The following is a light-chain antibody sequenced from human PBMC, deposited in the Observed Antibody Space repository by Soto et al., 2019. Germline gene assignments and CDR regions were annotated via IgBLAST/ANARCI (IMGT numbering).Light chain of an antibody. V-gene: IGLV2-23*02. J-gene: IGLJ3*02. CDR1: SSDVGSYDR. CDR3: CSSVGSPNWV. CDR2: VVN. Sequence: QSALTQPASVSGSPGQSIAISCTGTSSDVGSYDRVSWYQHHPGKAPTLMIYVVNKRPSGISDRFSGSKSGNTASLTISGLQAEDEADYYCCSSVGSPNWVFGGGTKLTVL.